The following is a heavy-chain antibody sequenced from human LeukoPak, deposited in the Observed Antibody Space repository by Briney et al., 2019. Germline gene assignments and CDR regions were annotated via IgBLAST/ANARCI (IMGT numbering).Heavy chain of an antibody. D-gene: IGHD3-3*01. V-gene: IGHV4-61*02. CDR2: IYTSGST. CDR3: ARDRGYDFWSGLFDY. CDR1: GGSISSGSYY. J-gene: IGHJ4*02. Sequence: SETLSLNCTVSGGSISSGSYYWSWIRQPAGKGLEWIGRIYTSGSTNYNPSLKSRVTISVDTSKNQFSLKLSSVNAADTAVYYCARDRGYDFWSGLFDYWGQGTLVTVSS.